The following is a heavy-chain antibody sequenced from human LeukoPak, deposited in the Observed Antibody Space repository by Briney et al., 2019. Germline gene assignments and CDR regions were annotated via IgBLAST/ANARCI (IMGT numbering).Heavy chain of an antibody. V-gene: IGHV4-38-2*02. CDR1: GYSISSGYY. Sequence: PSETLSLTCAVSGYSISSGYYWGWIRQPPGKGLEWIGSIYHSGSTYYNPSLKSRVTISVDTSKNQFSLKLSSVTAADTAVYYCAREVDTAMVTRFDYWGQGTLGTVSS. D-gene: IGHD5-18*01. CDR3: AREVDTAMVTRFDY. J-gene: IGHJ4*02. CDR2: IYHSGST.